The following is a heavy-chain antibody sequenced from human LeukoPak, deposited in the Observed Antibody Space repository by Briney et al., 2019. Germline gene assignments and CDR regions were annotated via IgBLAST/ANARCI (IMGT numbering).Heavy chain of an antibody. CDR2: ISAYNGNT. D-gene: IGHD1-7*01. CDR1: GYTFTSYG. CDR3: ARGAGTFSTEGYYYYYYGMDV. Sequence: ASVTVSFKASGYTFTSYGISWVRQAPGQGLEWMGWISAYNGNTNYAQKLQGRVTMTTDTSTSTAYMELRSLRSDDTAVYYCARGAGTFSTEGYYYYYYGMDVWGQGTTVTVSS. V-gene: IGHV1-18*01. J-gene: IGHJ6*02.